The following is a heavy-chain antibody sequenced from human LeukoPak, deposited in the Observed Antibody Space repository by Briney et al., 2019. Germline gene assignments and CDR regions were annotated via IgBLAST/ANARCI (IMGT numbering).Heavy chain of an antibody. J-gene: IGHJ2*01. CDR2: IRYDGSNK. D-gene: IGHD2-15*01. CDR3: ASGPNWCFDL. Sequence: GGSLRLSCAASGFTFSSYGMHWVRQAPGKGLEWVAFIRYDGSNKYYADSVKGRFTISRDNSKNTLYLQMNSLRAEDTAVYYCASGPNWCFDLWGRGTLVTVSS. V-gene: IGHV3-30*02. CDR1: GFTFSSYG.